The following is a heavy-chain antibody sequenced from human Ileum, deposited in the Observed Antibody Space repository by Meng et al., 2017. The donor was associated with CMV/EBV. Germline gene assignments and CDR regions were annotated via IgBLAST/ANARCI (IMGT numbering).Heavy chain of an antibody. D-gene: IGHD3-3*01. CDR1: GYSFTNYD. V-gene: IGHV1-8*01. CDR3: ARVGSRSGYYYHGMDV. CDR2: VNPKSGYT. Sequence: ASVKVSCKASGYSFTNYDINWVRQATGQGLEWMGWVNPKSGYTGYGQKFQGRVTVTRNISISTAYMELSSLTSEDTAVYYCARVGSRSGYYYHGMDVWGQGTTVTVSS. J-gene: IGHJ6*02.